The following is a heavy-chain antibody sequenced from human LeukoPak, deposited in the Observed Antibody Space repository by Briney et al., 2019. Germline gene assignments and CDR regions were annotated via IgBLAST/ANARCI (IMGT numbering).Heavy chain of an antibody. D-gene: IGHD6-6*01. J-gene: IGHJ6*02. CDR3: ARDRQTSALYGMDV. CDR2: INHSGST. V-gene: IGHV4-34*01. CDR1: GGSFSGYY. Sequence: SETLSLTCAVYGGSFSGYYWSWIRQPPGKGLEWIGEINHSGSTNYNPSLKSRVTISVDTSKNQFSLKLSSVTAADTAVYYCARDRQTSALYGMDVWGQGTTVTVSS.